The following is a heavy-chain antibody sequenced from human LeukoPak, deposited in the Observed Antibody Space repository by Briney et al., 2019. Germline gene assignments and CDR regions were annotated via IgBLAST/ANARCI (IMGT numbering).Heavy chain of an antibody. J-gene: IGHJ6*03. CDR2: ISSSSSYI. CDR1: GFTFSSYS. CDR3: VRGSLASGVVVYYYYYLDV. V-gene: IGHV3-21*01. D-gene: IGHD3-3*01. Sequence: GGSLRLSCAASGFTFSSYSMNWVRQAPGKGLEWVSSISSSSSYIYYADSVKGRFTISRDNAKNSLYLQMNSLRAEDTAVYYCVRGSLASGVVVYYYYYLDVWGKGTTVTISS.